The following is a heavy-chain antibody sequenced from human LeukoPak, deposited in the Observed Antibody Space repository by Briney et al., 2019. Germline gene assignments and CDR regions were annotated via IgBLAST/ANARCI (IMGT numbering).Heavy chain of an antibody. CDR1: GGSISSGSYY. CDR2: IYTSGST. J-gene: IGHJ4*02. D-gene: IGHD2-8*01. Sequence: SQTLSLTCTVSGGSISSGSYYWSWIRQPAGKGLEWIGRIYTSGSTNYNPSLKSRATISVDTSKNQFSLKLSSVTAADTAVYYCARGVHNPMVYALEHFDYWGQGTLVTVSS. CDR3: ARGVHNPMVYALEHFDY. V-gene: IGHV4-61*02.